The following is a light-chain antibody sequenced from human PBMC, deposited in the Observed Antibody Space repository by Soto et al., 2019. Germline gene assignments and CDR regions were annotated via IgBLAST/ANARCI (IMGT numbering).Light chain of an antibody. Sequence: ILLAQFSTTLSSLPGDSVTLSYRASQGVSTRLAWYQHRPGQAPRLLIYLASNRAAGIPARFSGSGSGTDFTLTISNVQPEDFATYYCHQRHSWPRTFGQGTKVDIK. V-gene: IGKV3-11*01. CDR2: LAS. CDR1: QGVSTR. CDR3: HQRHSWPRT. J-gene: IGKJ1*01.